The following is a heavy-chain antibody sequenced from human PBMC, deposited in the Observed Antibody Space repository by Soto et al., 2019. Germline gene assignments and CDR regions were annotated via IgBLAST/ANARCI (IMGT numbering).Heavy chain of an antibody. D-gene: IGHD6-13*01. Sequence: SETLSLTCTVSGGSISSYYWSWIRQPPGKGLEWIGYIYYSGSTNYNPSLKSRVTISVDTSKNQFSLKLSSVTAADTAVYYCAGIAAATGSWFDPWGQGTLVTVSS. CDR1: GGSISSYY. CDR2: IYYSGST. CDR3: AGIAAATGSWFDP. V-gene: IGHV4-59*01. J-gene: IGHJ5*02.